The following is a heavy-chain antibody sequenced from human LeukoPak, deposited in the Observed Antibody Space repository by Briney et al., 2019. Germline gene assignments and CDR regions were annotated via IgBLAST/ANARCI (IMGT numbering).Heavy chain of an antibody. V-gene: IGHV3-30*14. CDR3: ARGAAPHDAFDI. CDR2: ISYDGTNK. CDR1: GFTFSNYA. J-gene: IGHJ3*02. Sequence: GGSLRLSCAASGFTFSNYAIHWVRQAPGKGLEWVAVISYDGTNKYYADSVKGRFTISRDNSKNTLYLQMNSLRAEDTAVYYCARGAAPHDAFDIWGQGTMVTVSS. D-gene: IGHD6-13*01.